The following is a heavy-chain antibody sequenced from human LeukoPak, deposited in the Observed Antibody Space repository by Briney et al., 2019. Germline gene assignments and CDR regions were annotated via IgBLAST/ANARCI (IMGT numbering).Heavy chain of an antibody. J-gene: IGHJ4*02. CDR1: GGSISCYY. CDR2: IYYSGST. Sequence: KSSETLSLTCTVSGGSISCYYWSWLRQPPGKGLEWIGYIYYSGSTNYNPSLKSRVTISVDTSKNQFSLKRSTGTAADTALYHCARGSSSGWRNFDYWGQGTLVTVSS. D-gene: IGHD6-25*01. CDR3: ARGSSSGWRNFDY. V-gene: IGHV4-59*08.